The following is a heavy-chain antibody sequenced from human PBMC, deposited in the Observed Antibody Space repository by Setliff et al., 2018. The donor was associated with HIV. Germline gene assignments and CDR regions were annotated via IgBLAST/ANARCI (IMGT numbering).Heavy chain of an antibody. CDR1: GYTLTTYG. D-gene: IGHD1-26*01. Sequence: GASVMVSCKASGYTLTTYGISWVRQAPGQGLQWMGWLNTETGNSMYAQGFTGRFVFSLDTSVSTAFLQINSLKAEDTAMYYCARVGSYWSTFDYWGQGALVTVSS. CDR3: ARVGSYWSTFDY. CDR2: LNTETGNS. J-gene: IGHJ4*02. V-gene: IGHV7-4-1*02.